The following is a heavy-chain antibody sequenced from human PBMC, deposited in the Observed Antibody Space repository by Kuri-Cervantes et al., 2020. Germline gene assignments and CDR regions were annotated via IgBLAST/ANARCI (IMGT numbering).Heavy chain of an antibody. J-gene: IGHJ4*02. CDR2: ISGSGGST. Sequence: GESLKISCAASGFTFSNYAMSWVRQAPGKGLEWVSAISGSGGSTYYVDSVKGRFTISRDDSKSTFYLQMNTLRPDDMAVYYCAAGGFMYQGLDYWGQGTLVTVSS. V-gene: IGHV3-23*01. CDR1: GFTFSNYA. D-gene: IGHD3-16*01. CDR3: AAGGFMYQGLDY.